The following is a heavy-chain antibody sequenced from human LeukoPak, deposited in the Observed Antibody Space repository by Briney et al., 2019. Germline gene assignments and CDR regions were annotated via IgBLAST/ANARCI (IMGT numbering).Heavy chain of an antibody. V-gene: IGHV4-39*07. Sequence: KSSETLSLTCTVSGGSISSSSYYWGWIRQPPGKGLEWIGSIYYSGSTYYNPSLKGRVTISVDTSKNQFSLKLSSVTAADTAVYYCARMIVGATDYFDYWGQGTLVTVSS. CDR1: GGSISSSSYY. CDR2: IYYSGST. CDR3: ARMIVGATDYFDY. D-gene: IGHD1-26*01. J-gene: IGHJ4*02.